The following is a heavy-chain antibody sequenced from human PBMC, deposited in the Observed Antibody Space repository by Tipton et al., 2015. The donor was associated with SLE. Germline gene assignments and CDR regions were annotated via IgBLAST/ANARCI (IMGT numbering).Heavy chain of an antibody. CDR1: GGSFSGYF. J-gene: IGHJ6*03. V-gene: IGHV4-34*01. CDR2: INHSGST. D-gene: IGHD3/OR15-3a*01. CDR3: ARAPGLDRDYYYYYYMDV. Sequence: TLSLTCTVYGGSFSGYFWAWIRQPPGQGLEWIGQINHSGSTNYNPSLKSRVTISVDASLNQFSLTVKSVTAADSAVYYCARAPGLDRDYYYYYYMDVWGKGTTVTVSS.